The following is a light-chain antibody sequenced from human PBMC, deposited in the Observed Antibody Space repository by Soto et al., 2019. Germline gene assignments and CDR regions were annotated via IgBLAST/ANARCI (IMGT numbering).Light chain of an antibody. CDR3: QSYDTSLSGVI. Sequence: QSVLTQTPSVSGAPGQKITMSCTGSSSNIGAGYDVHWYQQVPGAALRLLIYADNNRPSGVPDRFSASKSGTSASLAITGLQDEDEASYYCQSYDTSLSGVIFGAGTQLTVL. J-gene: IGLJ2*01. CDR2: ADN. CDR1: SSNIGAGYD. V-gene: IGLV1-40*01.